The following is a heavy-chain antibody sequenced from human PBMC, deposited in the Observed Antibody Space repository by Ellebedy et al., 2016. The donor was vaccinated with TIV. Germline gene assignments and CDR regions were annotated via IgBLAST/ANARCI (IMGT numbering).Heavy chain of an antibody. D-gene: IGHD4-17*01. J-gene: IGHJ5*02. CDR2: IYQDGSDQ. CDR1: GFSFRSYW. CDR3: ARRGSYGDYAVQVNSWFDT. Sequence: GESLKISCVASGFSFRSYWMSWVRQAPGKGLERVANIYQDGSDQYYVDSVKGRFTISRDNANKSLFLQMNSLRVEDTAVYYCARRGSYGDYAVQVNSWFDTWGQGTLVTVSS. V-gene: IGHV3-7*01.